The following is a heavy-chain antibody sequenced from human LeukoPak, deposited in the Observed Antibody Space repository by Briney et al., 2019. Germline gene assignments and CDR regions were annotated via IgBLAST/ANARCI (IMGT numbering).Heavy chain of an antibody. V-gene: IGHV3-21*01. D-gene: IGHD6-13*01. CDR3: AGGYSSSWYTFDP. CDR2: ISSSSSYI. CDR1: GFPFSSYE. J-gene: IGHJ5*02. Sequence: PGGSLRLSCAASGFPFSSYEMNWVRQAPGKGLEWVSSISSSSSYIYYADSMKGRFTISRGNAKSSVYLQMNSLRAEDTAVYYCAGGYSSSWYTFDPWGQGTLVTVSS.